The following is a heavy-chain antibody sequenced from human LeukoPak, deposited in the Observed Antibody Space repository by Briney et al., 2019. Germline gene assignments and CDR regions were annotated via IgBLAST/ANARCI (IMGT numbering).Heavy chain of an antibody. D-gene: IGHD2-15*01. J-gene: IGHJ2*01. CDR1: GFTFSSYA. CDR3: ARDGLAAATLHWCFDL. Sequence: PGGSLRLSCAASGFTFSSYAMSWVRQAPGKGLEWVSSISSSSSYMYYADSVKGRFTISRDNARNSLYLQMNSLRAEDTAVYYCARDGLAAATLHWCFDLWGRGTLVTVSS. V-gene: IGHV3-21*01. CDR2: ISSSSSYM.